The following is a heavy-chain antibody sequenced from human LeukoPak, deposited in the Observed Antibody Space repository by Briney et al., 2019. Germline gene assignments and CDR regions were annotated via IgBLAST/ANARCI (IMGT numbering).Heavy chain of an antibody. CDR3: ARIHGGKGGPLDY. D-gene: IGHD4-23*01. CDR1: GGSISSGDYY. J-gene: IGHJ4*02. V-gene: IGHV4-30-4*01. Sequence: SQTLSLTCTVSGGSISSGDYYWSWIRQPPGKGLEWIGYIYYSGSTYYNPSLKSRVTISVDTSKNQFSLKLSSVTAADTAVYYCARIHGGKGGPLDYWGQGTLVTVSS. CDR2: IYYSGST.